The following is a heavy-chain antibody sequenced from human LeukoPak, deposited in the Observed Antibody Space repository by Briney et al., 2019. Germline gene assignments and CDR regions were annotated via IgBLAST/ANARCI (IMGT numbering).Heavy chain of an antibody. CDR1: GGSFSGYY. Sequence: SETLSLTCAVYGGSFSGYYWSWIRQPPGKGLEWIGYIYYSGNTNYNPSLKSRVTISVDTSKNQFSLKVTSVTAADTAVYYCARSPSYGFWSGYPHAFDIWGQGTMVTVSS. CDR3: ARSPSYGFWSGYPHAFDI. D-gene: IGHD3-3*01. CDR2: IYYSGNT. J-gene: IGHJ3*02. V-gene: IGHV4-59*01.